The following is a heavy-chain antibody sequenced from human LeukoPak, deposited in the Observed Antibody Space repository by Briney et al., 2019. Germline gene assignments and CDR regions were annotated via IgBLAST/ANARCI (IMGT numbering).Heavy chain of an antibody. CDR3: ARDDHDILTGYYVY. CDR2: IKQDGSEK. D-gene: IGHD3-9*01. J-gene: IGHJ4*02. Sequence: GGSLRLSCAASGFTFSSYRMSWVRQAPGKGLEWVANIKQDGSEKYYVDSVKGRFTISRDNAKNSLYLQMNSLRAEDTAVYYCARDDHDILTGYYVYWGQGTLVTVSS. V-gene: IGHV3-7*01. CDR1: GFTFSSYR.